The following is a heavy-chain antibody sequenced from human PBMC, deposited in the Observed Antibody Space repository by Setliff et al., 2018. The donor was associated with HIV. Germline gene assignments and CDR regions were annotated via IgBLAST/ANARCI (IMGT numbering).Heavy chain of an antibody. Sequence: ASVKVSCKASGHTFTNVDIHWLRRATGQGLEWMGWMNPNTGVSGYALMFQARVTMTRDTSISTAYMELSSLTYEDTAVYYCARGKGVGGVVITGGLDVWGKGTTVTVS. CDR2: MNPNTGVS. CDR3: ARGKGVGGVVITGGLDV. CDR1: GHTFTNVD. D-gene: IGHD3-10*01. V-gene: IGHV1-8*01. J-gene: IGHJ6*03.